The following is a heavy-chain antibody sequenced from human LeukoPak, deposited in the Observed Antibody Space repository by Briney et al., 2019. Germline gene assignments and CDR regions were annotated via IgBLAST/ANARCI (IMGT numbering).Heavy chain of an antibody. V-gene: IGHV4-30-2*01. CDR3: ARIPRITIFGVAENYFDY. J-gene: IGHJ4*02. Sequence: PSQTLSLTCTVSGGSIGSGGYYWSWIRQPPGKGLEWIGYIYHSGSTYYNPSLKSRVTISVDRSKNQFSLKLSSVTAADTAVYYCARIPRITIFGVAENYFDYWGQGTLVTVSS. CDR2: IYHSGST. D-gene: IGHD3-3*01. CDR1: GGSIGSGGYY.